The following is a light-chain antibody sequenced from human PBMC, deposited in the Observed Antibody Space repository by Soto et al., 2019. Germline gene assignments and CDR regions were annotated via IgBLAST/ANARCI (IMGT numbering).Light chain of an antibody. Sequence: EIVLTQSPGTLSLSPGLRATLSCRASQNIASRSVAWYQQHPGQAPRLLIYASSTRATGIPDRFSSSGSGTDFTLTISRLEPEDFAVYYCQQYRSSPYTFGQGTKLEIK. V-gene: IGKV3-20*01. J-gene: IGKJ2*01. CDR3: QQYRSSPYT. CDR2: ASS. CDR1: QNIASRS.